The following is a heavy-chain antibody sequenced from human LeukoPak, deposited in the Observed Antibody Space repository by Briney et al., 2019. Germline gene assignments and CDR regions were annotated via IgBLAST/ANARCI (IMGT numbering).Heavy chain of an antibody. D-gene: IGHD6-13*01. CDR3: ARGRGSWYGVYFDY. V-gene: IGHV3-48*04. J-gene: IGHJ4*02. CDR1: GFTFSTYA. CDR2: ISSGSGTI. Sequence: TGGSLRLSCAASGFTFSTYAMNWVRQAPGKGLEWVSHISSGSGTIYYADSVKGRFTISRDNAKNSLFLQMNSLRAEDTAVYYCARGRGSWYGVYFDYWGQGTLVTVSS.